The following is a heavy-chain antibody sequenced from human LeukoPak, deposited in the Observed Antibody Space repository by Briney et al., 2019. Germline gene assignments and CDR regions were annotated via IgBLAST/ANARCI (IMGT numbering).Heavy chain of an antibody. CDR1: GFTFSSYA. J-gene: IGHJ4*02. V-gene: IGHV3-64*01. CDR2: ISSNGGST. Sequence: GGSLRLSCAASGFTFSSYAMHWVRQAPGKGLEYVSAISSNGGSTYYANSVKGRFTISRDNSKNTLYLQMGSLRAEDMAVYYCARPHYDFWSGYQDIYFDYWGQGTLVTVSS. CDR3: ARPHYDFWSGYQDIYFDY. D-gene: IGHD3-3*01.